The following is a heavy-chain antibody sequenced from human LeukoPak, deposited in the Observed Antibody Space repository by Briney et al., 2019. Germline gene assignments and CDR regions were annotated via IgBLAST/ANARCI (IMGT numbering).Heavy chain of an antibody. J-gene: IGHJ3*02. CDR2: ISSSISYI. D-gene: IGHD1-14*01. Sequence: GGSLRLSCAASGFTFISYSMNWVRQAPGKGLECVSSISSSISYIYYADSVKGRFTISRDNAKNSLYLQINSLRAEDTAVYYCAREALTTQDAFDIWGQGTMVTVSS. V-gene: IGHV3-21*01. CDR1: GFTFISYS. CDR3: AREALTTQDAFDI.